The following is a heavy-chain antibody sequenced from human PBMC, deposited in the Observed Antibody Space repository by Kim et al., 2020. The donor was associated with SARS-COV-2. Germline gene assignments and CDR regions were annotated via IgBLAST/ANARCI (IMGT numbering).Heavy chain of an antibody. V-gene: IGHV3-30*18. CDR1: GFTFSSYG. J-gene: IGHJ3*02. D-gene: IGHD6-13*01. CDR3: AKLAAGTVGDAFDI. CDR2: ISYDGSNK. Sequence: GGSLRLSCAASGFTFSSYGMHWVRQAPGKGLEWVAVISYDGSNKYYADSVKGRFTISRDNSKNTLYLQMNSLRAEDTAVYYCAKLAAGTVGDAFDIWGQGTMVTVSS.